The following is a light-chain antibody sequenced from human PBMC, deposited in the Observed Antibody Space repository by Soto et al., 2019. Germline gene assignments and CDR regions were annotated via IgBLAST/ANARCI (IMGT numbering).Light chain of an antibody. CDR3: QQSFDTPFT. V-gene: IGKV1-39*01. J-gene: IGKJ2*01. Sequence: DIQMTQSPASLSASVGDRVTITCRASQSISSLLNWYQQKQGKAPKFLIYATSSVQSDVPSRFSGSGSGTDFTLTINCLQPEDVSTYFWQQSFDTPFTFGQGTKLEIK. CDR1: QSISSL. CDR2: ATS.